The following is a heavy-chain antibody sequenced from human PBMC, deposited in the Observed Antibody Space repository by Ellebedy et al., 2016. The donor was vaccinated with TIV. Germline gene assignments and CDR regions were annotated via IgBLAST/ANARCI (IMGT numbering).Heavy chain of an antibody. V-gene: IGHV3-7*01. CDR1: GFTFSSYW. CDR2: IKQDGSEK. Sequence: GGSLRLSXAASGFTFSSYWMSWVRRAPGKGLEWVANIKQDGSEKYYVDSVKGRFTISRDNAKNSLYLQMNSLRAEDTAVYYCARELLSIAVAGALNYWGQGTLVTVSS. D-gene: IGHD6-19*01. J-gene: IGHJ4*02. CDR3: ARELLSIAVAGALNY.